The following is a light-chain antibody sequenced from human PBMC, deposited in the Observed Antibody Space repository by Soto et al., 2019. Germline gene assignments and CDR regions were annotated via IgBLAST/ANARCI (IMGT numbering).Light chain of an antibody. CDR1: QRISTF. CDR2: AAC. CDR3: QQVISYPPG. Sequence: DIQLTQSPSFLSASVGDRVTITCRASQRISTFLAWYQQRPGKAPKLLIYAACTLQSRVPSRFSGSGSGTEFTLTISSLQPEDFATYYCQQVISYPPGFGPGTKVDIK. V-gene: IGKV1-9*01. J-gene: IGKJ3*01.